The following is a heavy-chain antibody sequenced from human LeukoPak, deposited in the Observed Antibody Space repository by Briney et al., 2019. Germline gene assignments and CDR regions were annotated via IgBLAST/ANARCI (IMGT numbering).Heavy chain of an antibody. V-gene: IGHV1-2*02. CDR2: INPNSGGT. D-gene: IGHD4-17*01. CDR1: GYTFTGYY. J-gene: IGHJ4*02. Sequence: ASVKVSCKASGYTFTGYYMHWVRQAPGQGLEWMGWINPNSGGTNYAQKFQGRVTMTRDTSISTAYMELSRLRSDDTAVYYCARAGGGRLRSYFDYWDQGTLVTVSS. CDR3: ARAGGGRLRSYFDY.